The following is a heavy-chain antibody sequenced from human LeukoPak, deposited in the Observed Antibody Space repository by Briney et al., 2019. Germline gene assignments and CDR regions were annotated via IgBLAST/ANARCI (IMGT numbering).Heavy chain of an antibody. CDR2: ISSSSSTI. Sequence: PGGSLRLSCAASGFTFSSYSMNWVRQAPGKGLEWVSYISSSSSTIYYADSVKGRFTISRDNAKNSLYLQMNSLRAEDTAMYYCARERTTDPNTRYYYDSSGPRRFDPWGQGTLVTVSS. V-gene: IGHV3-48*04. CDR1: GFTFSSYS. CDR3: ARERTTDPNTRYYYDSSGPRRFDP. J-gene: IGHJ5*02. D-gene: IGHD3-22*01.